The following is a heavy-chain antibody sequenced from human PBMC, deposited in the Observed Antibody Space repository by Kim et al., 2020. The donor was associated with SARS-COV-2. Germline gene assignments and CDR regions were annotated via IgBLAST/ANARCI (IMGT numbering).Heavy chain of an antibody. D-gene: IGHD3-9*01. V-gene: IGHV5-51*01. J-gene: IGHJ4*02. CDR3: AKMYYDILAPDY. CDR2: T. Sequence: TRDSPAFQGQVTISADKSISTAYLQWSSLKASDTAMYYCAKMYYDILAPDYWGQGTLVTVSS.